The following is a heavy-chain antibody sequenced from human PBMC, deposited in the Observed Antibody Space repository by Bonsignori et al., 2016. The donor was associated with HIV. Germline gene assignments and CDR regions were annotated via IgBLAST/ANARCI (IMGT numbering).Heavy chain of an antibody. CDR3: ARAGSIGDYYYYGLDV. CDR2: ISSDGTNK. Sequence: QVHLVESGGGVVQSGRSLRLSCAASGFTFSSYAMHWVRQAPGKGLEWVAIISSDGTNKYYAESVKGRFTISRDNSKDTVYLQMNSLRAEDTSVYYCARAGSIGDYYYYGLDVWG. J-gene: IGHJ6*01. D-gene: IGHD3-10*01. V-gene: IGHV3-30*04. CDR1: GFTFSSYA.